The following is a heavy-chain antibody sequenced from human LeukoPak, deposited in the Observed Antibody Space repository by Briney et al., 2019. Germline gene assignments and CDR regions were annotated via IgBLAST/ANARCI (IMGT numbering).Heavy chain of an antibody. Sequence: PSGTLSLTCAVYGGSFSGYYWSWIRQPPGKGLEWIGEINHSGSTNYNPSLKSRVTISVDTSKNQFPLKLRSVTAADTAVYYCARLWFGELVTDSWGQGTLVTVSS. J-gene: IGHJ4*02. CDR3: ARLWFGELVTDS. D-gene: IGHD3-10*01. CDR2: INHSGST. CDR1: GGSFSGYY. V-gene: IGHV4-34*01.